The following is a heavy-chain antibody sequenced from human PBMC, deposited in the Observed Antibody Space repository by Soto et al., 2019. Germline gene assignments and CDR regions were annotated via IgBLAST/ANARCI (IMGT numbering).Heavy chain of an antibody. D-gene: IGHD2-8*01. CDR1: RGSFSGYS. CDR2: INLSGST. V-gene: IGHV4-34*01. CDR3: ARGLPVYSNYSYIDI. Sequence: QVQLQQWGAGLLKPSETLSLTCAVSRGSFSGYSWNWIRQPPGKGLEWIGEINLSGSTNSNPSLKTRVTISADTSKNQFSLRLTSLTAADTAVYYCARGLPVYSNYSYIDIWAKGTTVTVSS. J-gene: IGHJ6*03.